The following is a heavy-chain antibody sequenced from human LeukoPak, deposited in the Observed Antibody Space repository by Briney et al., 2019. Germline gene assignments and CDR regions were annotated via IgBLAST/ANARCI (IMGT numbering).Heavy chain of an antibody. V-gene: IGHV3-23*01. CDR3: AKDRGGGYYDSSAESAFDY. Sequence: PGGSLRLSCAASGFTFSNYAMTWVRQAPGKGLEWVSAITGNGGSSYYADSVKGRFTISRDNSRNTLYLQMNSLRAEDTAVYYCAKDRGGGYYDSSAESAFDYWGQGTLVTVSS. J-gene: IGHJ4*02. D-gene: IGHD3-22*01. CDR2: ITGNGGSS. CDR1: GFTFSNYA.